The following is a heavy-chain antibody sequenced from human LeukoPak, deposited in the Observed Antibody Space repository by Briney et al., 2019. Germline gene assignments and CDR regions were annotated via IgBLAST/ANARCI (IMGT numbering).Heavy chain of an antibody. CDR2: ISYDRTNK. D-gene: IGHD3-22*01. J-gene: IGHJ5*02. V-gene: IGHV3-30-3*01. CDR3: ATGYDTSDYPNWFDP. Sequence: GGSLRLSCAASGFTFSSYAMHWVRQAPGKGLEWVAVISYDRTNKYYADSVKGRFTISRDNSKYTLYLQMNSMRAEDTAVYYCATGYDTSDYPNWFDPWGQGTLVTVSS. CDR1: GFTFSSYA.